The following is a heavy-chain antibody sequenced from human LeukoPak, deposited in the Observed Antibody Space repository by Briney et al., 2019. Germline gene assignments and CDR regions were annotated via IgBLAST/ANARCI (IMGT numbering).Heavy chain of an antibody. CDR3: AREMSESYGMDV. D-gene: IGHD3-10*01. J-gene: IGHJ6*02. Sequence: PGGSLRLSCVASAFTFRKYWMSWVRQAPGKGLEWVANIKQGGSQKYYVDSVKGRFTISRDDVKNSLYLEMNFLRAEDTAVYCCAREMSESYGMDVWGQGTTVTVSS. CDR1: AFTFRKYW. CDR2: IKQGGSQK. V-gene: IGHV3-7*01.